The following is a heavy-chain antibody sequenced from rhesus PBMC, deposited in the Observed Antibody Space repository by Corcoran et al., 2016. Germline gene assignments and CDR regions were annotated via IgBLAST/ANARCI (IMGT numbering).Heavy chain of an antibody. CDR3: AREWYISGWSNWYFDL. V-gene: IGHV4-173*01. J-gene: IGHJ2*01. CDR2: ISGSGGST. D-gene: IGHD6S26*01. CDR1: GGSISSNY. Sequence: QLQLQESGPGLVKPSETLSLTCAGSGGSISSNYWRGIRKPPGKGLGRSGRISGSGGSTVYNPSLKSRVTISTDTSKNQFSLKLSSVTAADTAVYYCAREWYISGWSNWYFDLWGPGTPITISS.